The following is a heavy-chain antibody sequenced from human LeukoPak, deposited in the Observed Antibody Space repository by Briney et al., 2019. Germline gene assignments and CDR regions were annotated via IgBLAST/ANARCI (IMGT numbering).Heavy chain of an antibody. CDR3: AREYTAMAFDY. CDR1: GFSFSNDS. V-gene: IGHV3-21*01. J-gene: IGHJ4*02. D-gene: IGHD5-18*01. Sequence: PGGSRRLSCAASGFSFSNDSMNWVRQPPGKGLEWVSSISSSSKYIYYADSVKGRFTISRDNAKNSLYLQMNNLRAEDSAVYYCAREYTAMAFDYWAQGTLVTVSS. CDR2: ISSSSKYI.